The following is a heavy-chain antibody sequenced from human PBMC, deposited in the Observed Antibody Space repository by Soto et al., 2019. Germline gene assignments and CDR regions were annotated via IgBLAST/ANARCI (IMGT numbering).Heavy chain of an antibody. CDR2: IIPIFGTA. Sequence: QVQLVQSGSEVKKPGSSVKVSCKASGGTFSSYAISWVRQAPGQGLEWMGGIIPIFGTANYPQKFQCRVTITADESTSTADMELSSLISEDTAVYFCARANSVDNYYGYWGQGTLVTVSS. D-gene: IGHD3-22*01. CDR3: ARANSVDNYYGY. CDR1: GGTFSSYA. V-gene: IGHV1-69*01. J-gene: IGHJ4*02.